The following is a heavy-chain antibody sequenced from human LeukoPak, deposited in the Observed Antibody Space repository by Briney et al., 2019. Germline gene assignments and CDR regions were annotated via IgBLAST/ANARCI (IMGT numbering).Heavy chain of an antibody. J-gene: IGHJ4*02. D-gene: IGHD3-9*01. Sequence: ASVKVSCKVSGYTLTELSMHWVRQAPGKGLEWMGGFDPEDGETIYAQKFQGRVTMTEDTSTDTAYMELSSLRSEDTAVYYCATDLRYFDQSTDFDYWGQGTLVTVSS. CDR1: GYTLTELS. CDR3: ATDLRYFDQSTDFDY. V-gene: IGHV1-24*01. CDR2: FDPEDGET.